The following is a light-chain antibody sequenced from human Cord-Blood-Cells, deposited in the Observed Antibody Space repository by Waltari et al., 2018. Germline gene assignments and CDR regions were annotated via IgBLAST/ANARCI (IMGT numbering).Light chain of an antibody. CDR1: SSDVGSYNL. CDR2: EGS. CDR3: CSYAGSRV. J-gene: IGLJ3*02. Sequence: QSALTQPASVSGSPGQSITISCTGTSSDVGSYNLVSWYQQHPGKAPKLIIYEGSNRPSGVSNRFSGSTSGNTASLTISGLQAEDEADYYCCSYAGSRVFGGGTKLTVL. V-gene: IGLV2-23*01.